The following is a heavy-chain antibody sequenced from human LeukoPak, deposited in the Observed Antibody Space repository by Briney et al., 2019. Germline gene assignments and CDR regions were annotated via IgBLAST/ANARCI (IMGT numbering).Heavy chain of an antibody. Sequence: SETLSLTCTVSGGSISSSSYYWGWIRQPPGKGLEWIGSIYYSGSTYYNPSLKSRVTISVDTSKNQFSLKLSSVTAADTAVYYCARQSPISYNWFDPWGQGNLVTVSS. V-gene: IGHV4-39*01. CDR3: ARQSPISYNWFDP. CDR1: GGSISSSSYY. J-gene: IGHJ5*02. CDR2: IYYSGST. D-gene: IGHD3-16*02.